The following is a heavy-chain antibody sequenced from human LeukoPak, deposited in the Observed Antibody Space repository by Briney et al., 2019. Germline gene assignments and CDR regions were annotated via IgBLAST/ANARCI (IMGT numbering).Heavy chain of an antibody. V-gene: IGHV1-69*04. Sequence: SVKVSCKASGGTFSSYAISWVRQAPGQGLEWMGRIIPILGIANYAQKFQGRVTITADKSTSTAYMELSSLRSEDTAVYYCATVITFGGLDAFDIWGQGTMVTVSS. J-gene: IGHJ3*02. D-gene: IGHD3-16*01. CDR3: ATVITFGGLDAFDI. CDR2: IIPILGIA. CDR1: GGTFSSYA.